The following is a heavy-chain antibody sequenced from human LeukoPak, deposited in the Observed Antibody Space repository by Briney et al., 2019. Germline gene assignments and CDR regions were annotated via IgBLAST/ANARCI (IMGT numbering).Heavy chain of an antibody. J-gene: IGHJ4*02. V-gene: IGHV1-2*02. CDR2: INPNSGGT. Sequence: ASVKVSCKASGYTFTGYYMHWVRQAPGQGLEWMGWINPNSGGTNYAQKFQGRVTMTRDTSISTAYMELSRLRSDDTAVYYCARLPTAYADRRDYWGQGTLVTVSS. D-gene: IGHD2-21*02. CDR3: ARLPTAYADRRDY. CDR1: GYTFTGYY.